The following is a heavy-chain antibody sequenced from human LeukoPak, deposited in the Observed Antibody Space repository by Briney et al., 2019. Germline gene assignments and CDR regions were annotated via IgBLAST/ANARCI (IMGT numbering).Heavy chain of an antibody. J-gene: IGHJ4*02. CDR2: ITSSGTYI. CDR1: GFTFNNYN. CDR3: ARVREEAYCGGDCYAADY. V-gene: IGHV3-21*01. Sequence: PGGSLRLSCAASGFTFNNYNMNWVRQAPGKALEWVSSITSSGTYIFYADSVKGRFTISRDNAKNSLYLQMNSLRAEDTAVYYCARVREEAYCGGDCYAADYWGQGTLVTVSS. D-gene: IGHD2-21*02.